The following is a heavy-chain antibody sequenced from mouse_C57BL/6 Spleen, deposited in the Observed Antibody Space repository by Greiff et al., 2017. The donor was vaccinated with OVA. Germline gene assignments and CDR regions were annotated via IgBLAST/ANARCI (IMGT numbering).Heavy chain of an antibody. CDR2: IDPADGYT. Sequence: VQLQQPGAELVKPGASVTLSCKASGYTFTSYWMQWVKQTPGQGLEWIGAIDPADGYTTYNQKFKGKATLTVDTSSSTAYMQLRSLTSEDSAVYYGARGNPLYAVDYWGQGPSVTVSS. V-gene: IGHV1-50*01. CDR3: ARGNPLYAVDY. CDR1: GYTFTSYW. J-gene: IGHJ4*01.